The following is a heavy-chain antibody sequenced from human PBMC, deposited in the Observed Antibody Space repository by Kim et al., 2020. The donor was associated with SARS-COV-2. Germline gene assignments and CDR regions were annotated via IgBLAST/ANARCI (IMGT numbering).Heavy chain of an antibody. Sequence: GESLKISCKTSGYSFSDFFITWLRQIPGKGLEWVGSLAPDDSGTSSKEAFEGRVTMSSDNSISTAYLEWSSLKASDSGIYFCARHRGYQLLYGIDFWGQG. CDR1: GYSFSDFF. J-gene: IGHJ4*02. V-gene: IGHV5-10-1*01. CDR2: LAPDDSGT. CDR3: ARHRGYQLLYGIDF. D-gene: IGHD2-2*02.